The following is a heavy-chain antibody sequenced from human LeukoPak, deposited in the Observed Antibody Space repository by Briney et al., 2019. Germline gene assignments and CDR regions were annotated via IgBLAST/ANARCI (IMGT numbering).Heavy chain of an antibody. J-gene: IGHJ4*02. D-gene: IGHD5-24*01. Sequence: SQTLSLTCTVSGGSISSGSYYWSWIRQPAGKGLEWIGRIYTSGSTNYNPSLKSRVTVSVDTSKNQFSLKLSSVTAADTAVYYCAREGAITEDYWGQGTLVTVSS. V-gene: IGHV4-61*02. CDR3: AREGAITEDY. CDR1: GGSISSGSYY. CDR2: IYTSGST.